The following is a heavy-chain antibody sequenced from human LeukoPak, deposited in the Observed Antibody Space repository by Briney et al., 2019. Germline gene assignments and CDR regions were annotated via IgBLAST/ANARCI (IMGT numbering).Heavy chain of an antibody. CDR1: GYTFFNYD. D-gene: IGHD2-2*01. CDR2: MNPDSGNT. CDR3: TRAIRHQLLSDY. J-gene: IGHJ4*02. Sequence: GASVKVSCKASGYTFFNYDINWVRQATGQGPEWRGWMNPDSGNTGYAQKFQGRVTMTRDSSITTAYMELISLRFEDTAVYYCTRAIRHQLLSDYWGQGTLVTVSS. V-gene: IGHV1-8*02.